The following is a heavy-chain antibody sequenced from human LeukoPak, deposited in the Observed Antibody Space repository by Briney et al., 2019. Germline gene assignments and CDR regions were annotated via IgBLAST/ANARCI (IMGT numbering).Heavy chain of an antibody. CDR1: GYTFTSYA. CDR3: ARGRCSSTSCYAVY. D-gene: IGHD2-2*01. CDR2: INAGNGNT. J-gene: IGHJ4*02. V-gene: IGHV1-3*01. Sequence: ASVKDSCKASGYTFTSYAMPWVRQAPGQRLEWMGWINAGNGNTKYSQKFQGRVTITRDTSASTAYMELSSLRSEDTAMYYCARGRCSSTSCYAVYWGRGTLVTVSS.